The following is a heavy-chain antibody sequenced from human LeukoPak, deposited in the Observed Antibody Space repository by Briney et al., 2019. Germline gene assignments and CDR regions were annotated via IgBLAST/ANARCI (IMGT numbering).Heavy chain of an antibody. J-gene: IGHJ4*02. Sequence: PGGSLRLSCAASGFTFDDYAMHWVRQAPAKGLEWVSVIWHDGSRKEYADSVRGRFTISRDNSNLYLQMNSLRAEDTAIYYCARDIGYSGFNLDYWGQGTPVTVSS. V-gene: IGHV3-33*08. D-gene: IGHD5-12*01. CDR2: IWHDGSRK. CDR3: ARDIGYSGFNLDY. CDR1: GFTFDDYA.